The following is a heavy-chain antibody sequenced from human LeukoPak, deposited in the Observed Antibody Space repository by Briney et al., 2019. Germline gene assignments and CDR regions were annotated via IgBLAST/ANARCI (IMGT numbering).Heavy chain of an antibody. D-gene: IGHD3-3*01. V-gene: IGHV3-30-3*01. J-gene: IGHJ4*02. CDR1: GFTFSSYA. Sequence: QPEGSLRLSCVASGFTFSSYAMHWVRQAPGKGLEWVAVISYDGSNKYYADSVKGRFTISRDNSKNTLYLQMNSLRAEDTAVYYCARDHGRFLEWLAYWGQGTLATVSS. CDR3: ARDHGRFLEWLAY. CDR2: ISYDGSNK.